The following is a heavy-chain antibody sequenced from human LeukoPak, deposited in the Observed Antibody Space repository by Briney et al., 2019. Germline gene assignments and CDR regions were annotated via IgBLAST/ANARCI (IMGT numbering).Heavy chain of an antibody. CDR2: IYTSGST. J-gene: IGHJ3*02. Sequence: SETLSLTCTVSGGSISSYYWSWIRQPAGKGLEWIGRIYTSGSTNYNPSLKSRVTMSVDTSKNQFSLKLSSVTAADTAVYYCARVWGSAGATRIDAFDIWGQGTMVTVSS. CDR3: ARVWGSAGATRIDAFDI. V-gene: IGHV4-4*07. CDR1: GGSISSYY. D-gene: IGHD1-26*01.